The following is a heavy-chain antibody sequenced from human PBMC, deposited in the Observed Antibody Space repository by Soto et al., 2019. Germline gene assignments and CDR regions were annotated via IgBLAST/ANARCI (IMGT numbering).Heavy chain of an antibody. V-gene: IGHV3-48*02. J-gene: IGHJ4*02. CDR3: AREGHPLFDY. Sequence: EVQLVESGGGLVQPGGSLRLSCAASGFPFSDYSMNWVRQAPGKGPEWVSYISSGSNTIYYVDSVEGRFTISRDNAKNSLYLQMNSLRDEDTAVYYCAREGHPLFDYWGQGTLVTVSS. CDR1: GFPFSDYS. CDR2: ISSGSNTI.